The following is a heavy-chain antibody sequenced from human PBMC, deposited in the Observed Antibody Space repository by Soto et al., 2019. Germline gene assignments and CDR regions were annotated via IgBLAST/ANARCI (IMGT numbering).Heavy chain of an antibody. J-gene: IGHJ4*02. Sequence: QVQLQQWGAGLLKPSETLSLTCAVYGGSFSGYYWSWIRQPPGKGLEWIGEINHSGSTNYNPSLKSRVTISGSTSKNQFSLKLSSVTAADTAVYYCARGRGGYYGSGSYVFDYWGQGTLVTVSS. CDR3: ARGRGGYYGSGSYVFDY. D-gene: IGHD3-10*01. CDR1: GGSFSGYY. CDR2: INHSGST. V-gene: IGHV4-34*01.